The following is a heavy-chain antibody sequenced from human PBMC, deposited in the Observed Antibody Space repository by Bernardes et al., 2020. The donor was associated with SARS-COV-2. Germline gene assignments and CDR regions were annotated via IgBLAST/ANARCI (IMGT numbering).Heavy chain of an antibody. V-gene: IGHV3-30-3*01. D-gene: IGHD3-3*01. CDR1: GFTFSSYA. J-gene: IGHJ6*02. CDR2: ISYDGSNK. Sequence: VGSLRLSCAASGFTFSSYAMHWVRQAPGKGLEWVAVISYDGSNKYYADSVKGRFTISRDNSKNTLYLQMNSLRAEDTAVYYCARQIFGENYYYYYGMDVWGQGTTVTVSS. CDR3: ARQIFGENYYYYYGMDV.